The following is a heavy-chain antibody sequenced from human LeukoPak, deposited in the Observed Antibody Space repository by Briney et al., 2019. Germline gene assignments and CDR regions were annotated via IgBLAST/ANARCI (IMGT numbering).Heavy chain of an antibody. Sequence: GGSLRLSCAASGFTFSSYSMNWVRQAPGKGLEWVSYISSSGSTIYYADSVKGRFTTSRDNAKNSLYLQMNSLRAEDTAVYYCARVQRSKVAKKSNAQFDYWGQGTLVTVSS. V-gene: IGHV3-48*04. CDR1: GFTFSSYS. J-gene: IGHJ4*02. D-gene: IGHD4-11*01. CDR2: ISSSGSTI. CDR3: ARVQRSKVAKKSNAQFDY.